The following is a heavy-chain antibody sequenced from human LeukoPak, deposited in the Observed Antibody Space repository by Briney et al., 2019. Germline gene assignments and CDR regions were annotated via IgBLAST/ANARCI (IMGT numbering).Heavy chain of an antibody. CDR3: ARALEPCFKRYCGSTSFSYGMDV. J-gene: IGHJ6*02. D-gene: IGHD2-2*01. CDR2: ISYDGSNK. Sequence: PGGSLRLSCAASGFTFSSYAMHWVRQAPGKGLEWVAVISYDGSNKYYADSVKGRFTISRDNSKNTLYLQMNSLRAEDTAVYYCARALEPCFKRYCGSTSFSYGMDVWGQGTTVTVSS. CDR1: GFTFSSYA. V-gene: IGHV3-30-3*01.